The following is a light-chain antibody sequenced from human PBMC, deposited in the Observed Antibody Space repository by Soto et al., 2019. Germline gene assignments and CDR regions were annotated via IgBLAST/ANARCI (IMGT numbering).Light chain of an antibody. V-gene: IGKV1-12*01. J-gene: IGKJ3*01. CDR1: QNITTW. CDR2: GAS. Sequence: DIQMIQSPSSVSASVGDRVAVTCRASQNITTWLTWYQQTPGKAPHLLIYGASTSQRGVPSRFSGSGSGTEFTLTITSLQPEDFATYYCQQGSRFPFTFGPGTKVDIK. CDR3: QQGSRFPFT.